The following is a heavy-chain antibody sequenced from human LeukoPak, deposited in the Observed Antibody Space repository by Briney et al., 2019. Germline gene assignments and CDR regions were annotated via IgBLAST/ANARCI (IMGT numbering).Heavy chain of an antibody. D-gene: IGHD5-24*01. CDR1: GCTFTGYY. J-gene: IGHJ4*02. Sequence: GASVKVSCKASGCTFTGYYMHWVRQAPGQGLEWMGIINPSGGSTSYAQKFQGRVTMTRDMSTSTVYMELSSLRSEDTAVYYCARVGPGGRWLQTRPLDYWGQGTLVTVSS. CDR2: INPSGGST. CDR3: ARVGPGGRWLQTRPLDY. V-gene: IGHV1-46*01.